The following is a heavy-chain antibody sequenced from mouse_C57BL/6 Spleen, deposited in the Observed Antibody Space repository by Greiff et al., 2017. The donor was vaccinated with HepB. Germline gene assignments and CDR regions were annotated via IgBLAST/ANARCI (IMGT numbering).Heavy chain of an antibody. J-gene: IGHJ2*01. Sequence: EVKLMESGGGLVQPGGSLSLSCAASGFTFTDYYMSWVRQPPGKALEWLGFIRNKANGYTTEYSASVKGRFTISRDNSQSILYLQMNALRAEDSASYDCARCGGYYYFDYWGQGTTLTVSS. CDR2: IRNKANGYTT. V-gene: IGHV7-3*01. CDR1: GFTFTDYY. CDR3: ARCGGYYYFDY. D-gene: IGHD2-3*01.